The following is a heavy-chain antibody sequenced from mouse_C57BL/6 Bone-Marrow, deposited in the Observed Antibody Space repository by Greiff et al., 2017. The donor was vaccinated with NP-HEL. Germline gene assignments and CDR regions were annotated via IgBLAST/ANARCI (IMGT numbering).Heavy chain of an antibody. J-gene: IGHJ1*03. CDR3: ARGGVYYGNYEGYFDV. V-gene: IGHV1-72*01. CDR2: IDPNSGGT. Sequence: VKLQQPGAELVKPGASVKLSCKASGYTFTSYWMHWVKQRPGRGLEWIGRIDPNSGGTKYNEKFKSKATLTVDKPSSTAYMQLSSLTSEDSAVYYCARGGVYYGNYEGYFDVWGTGTTVTVSS. D-gene: IGHD2-1*01. CDR1: GYTFTSYW.